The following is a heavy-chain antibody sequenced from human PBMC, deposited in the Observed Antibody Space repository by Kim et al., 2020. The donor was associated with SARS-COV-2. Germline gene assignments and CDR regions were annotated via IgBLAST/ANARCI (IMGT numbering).Heavy chain of an antibody. D-gene: IGHD5-12*01. Sequence: ASVKVSCKASGYTFTSYNMHWVRQAPGHRPEWMGWINPGNGKTKFSQKLQGRVTITRDTSASTVYMELSSLRSEDTAVYYCARGVLNIVTTGVPAYDYWGQGTRVSVSS. CDR2: INPGNGKT. J-gene: IGHJ4*02. CDR3: ARGVLNIVTTGVPAYDY. V-gene: IGHV1-3*01. CDR1: GYTFTSYN.